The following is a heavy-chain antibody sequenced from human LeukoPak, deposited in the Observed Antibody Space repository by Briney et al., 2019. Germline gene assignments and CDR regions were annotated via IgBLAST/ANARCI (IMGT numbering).Heavy chain of an antibody. Sequence: SETLSLTCTVSGGSISSYYWSWIRQPPGKGLEWIGYIYYSGSTNYNPSLKSRVTISVDTSKNQFSLKLSSVTAADTAVYYCARGRRVGSSWYAVWGQGTTVTVSS. CDR1: GGSISSYY. CDR2: IYYSGST. V-gene: IGHV4-59*01. J-gene: IGHJ6*02. CDR3: ARGRRVGSSWYAV. D-gene: IGHD6-13*01.